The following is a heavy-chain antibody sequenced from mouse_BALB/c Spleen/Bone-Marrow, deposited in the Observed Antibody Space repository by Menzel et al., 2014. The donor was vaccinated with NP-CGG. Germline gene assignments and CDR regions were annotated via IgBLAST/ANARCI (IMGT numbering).Heavy chain of an antibody. CDR2: IYPNNGGT. Sequence: VQLQQSGPELVKPGASVKLSCKASGYTFTDYNMHWVKQSHGKSLEWIGYIYPNNGGTGYNRKFKSKAAVTADNSSSTTYMELRSLTSEESAVYYCARRGSPYYFDYWGQGTTLTVSS. J-gene: IGHJ2*01. V-gene: IGHV1S29*02. D-gene: IGHD1-1*02. CDR3: ARRGSPYYFDY. CDR1: GYTFTDYN.